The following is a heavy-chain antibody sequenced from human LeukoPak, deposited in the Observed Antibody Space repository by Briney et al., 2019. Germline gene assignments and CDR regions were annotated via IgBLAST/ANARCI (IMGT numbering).Heavy chain of an antibody. CDR3: TRCGGSSGWSLDYFDY. J-gene: IGHJ4*02. D-gene: IGHD6-19*01. V-gene: IGHV3-49*04. CDR2: IRSKAYGGTT. CDR1: GFTFGDYA. Sequence: GGSLRLSCTASGFTFGDYAMSWVRQAPGKGLEWVGFIRSKAYGGTTEYAASVKGRFTISRDDSKSIAYLQMNSLKTEDTAVYYCTRCGGSSGWSLDYFDYWGQGTLVTVSS.